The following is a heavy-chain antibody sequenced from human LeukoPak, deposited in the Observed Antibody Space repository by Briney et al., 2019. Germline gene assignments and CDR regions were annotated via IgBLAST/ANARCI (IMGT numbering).Heavy chain of an antibody. CDR2: IYYSGST. D-gene: IGHD6-25*01. J-gene: IGHJ4*02. V-gene: IGHV4-59*01. CDR3: ARGKRYFDY. CDR1: GVSINTYY. Sequence: SETLSLTCSVSGVSINTYYLSWIRQPPGKGLEWIGYIYYSGSTNYNPSLKSRVTISVDTSKNKFSLKLTSVTAADTAVYYCARGKRYFDYWGQGGLVTVSS.